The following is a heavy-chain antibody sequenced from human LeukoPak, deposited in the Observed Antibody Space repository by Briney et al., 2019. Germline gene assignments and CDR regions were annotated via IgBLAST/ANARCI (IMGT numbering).Heavy chain of an antibody. CDR1: GGSISTSNSY. D-gene: IGHD3-22*01. V-gene: IGHV4-61*05. CDR3: ARLLSSGYYEGAFDI. J-gene: IGHJ3*02. Sequence: SETLSLTCAVSGGSISTSNSYWGWIRRPPGKGLEWIGYIFNSGSSNYNPALKSRVTTSVDTSKNQFSLKMSSVTAADTAVYYCARLLSSGYYEGAFDIWGQGTMVTVSS. CDR2: IFNSGSS.